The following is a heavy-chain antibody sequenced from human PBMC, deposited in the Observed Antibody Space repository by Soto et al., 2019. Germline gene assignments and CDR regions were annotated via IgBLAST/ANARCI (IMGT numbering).Heavy chain of an antibody. J-gene: IGHJ3*01. CDR1: VFFISRGNY. CDR3: ARARWYDAFDV. CDR2: IFHGGNT. D-gene: IGHD2-15*01. Sequence: SLTCAVSVFFISRGNYWGWIRKPPGKGLEWIGSIFHGGNTYYNPSLKSRVTISVDMSKNQFSLKLNSVTAADTAVYYCARARWYDAFDVWGQGTVVTVSS. V-gene: IGHV4-38-2*01.